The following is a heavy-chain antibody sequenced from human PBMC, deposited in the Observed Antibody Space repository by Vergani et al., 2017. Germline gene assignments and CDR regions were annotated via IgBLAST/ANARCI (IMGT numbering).Heavy chain of an antibody. D-gene: IGHD6-19*01. CDR2: ISSSSSYI. Sequence: VQLVESGGGVVQPGRSLRLSCAASGFTFSSYSMNWVRQAPGKGLEWVSSISSSSSYIYYADSVKGRFTISRDNAKNSLYLQMNSLRAEDTAVYYCARDFSSGPYYYGMDVWGQGTTVTVSS. CDR3: ARDFSSGPYYYGMDV. J-gene: IGHJ6*02. V-gene: IGHV3-21*01. CDR1: GFTFSSYS.